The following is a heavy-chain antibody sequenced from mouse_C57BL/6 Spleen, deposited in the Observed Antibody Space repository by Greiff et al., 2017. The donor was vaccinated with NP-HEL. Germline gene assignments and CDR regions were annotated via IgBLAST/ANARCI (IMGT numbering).Heavy chain of an antibody. V-gene: IGHV7-3*01. D-gene: IGHD1-1*01. J-gene: IGHJ1*03. CDR2: IRNKANGYTT. CDR1: GFTFTDYY. Sequence: EVQRVESGGGLVQPGGSLSLSCAASGFTFTDYYMSWVRQPPGKALEWLGFIRNKANGYTTEYSASVKGRFTISRDNSQSILYLQMNALRAEDSATYYCARDYYGSNYWYFDVWGTGTTVTVSS. CDR3: ARDYYGSNYWYFDV.